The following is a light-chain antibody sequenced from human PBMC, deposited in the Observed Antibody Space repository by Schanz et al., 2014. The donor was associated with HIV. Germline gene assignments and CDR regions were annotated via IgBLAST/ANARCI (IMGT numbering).Light chain of an antibody. V-gene: IGKV1-12*01. CDR1: QGISRW. CDR3: QQYGSSSWT. Sequence: DIQMTQSPSSVSASVGDSVTITCRASQGISRWLAWYQQKPGKAPKLLIYGASNLQGGVPSRFSGSGSGTDFTLTISRLEPEDFAVYYCQQYGSSSWTFGQGTKVDLK. CDR2: GAS. J-gene: IGKJ1*01.